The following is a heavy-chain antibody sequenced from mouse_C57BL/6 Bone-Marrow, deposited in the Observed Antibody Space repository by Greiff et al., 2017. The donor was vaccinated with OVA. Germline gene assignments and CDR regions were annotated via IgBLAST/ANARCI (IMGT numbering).Heavy chain of an antibody. D-gene: IGHD2-4*01. V-gene: IGHV1-62-2*01. CDR2: FYPGSGSI. J-gene: IGHJ4*01. CDR1: GYTFTEYT. CDR3: ARHEPPIYYDYDVEDYYAMDY. Sequence: VKLMESGAELVKPGASVKLSCKASGYTFTEYTIHWVKQRSGQGLEWIGWFYPGSGSIKYNEKFKDKATLTADKSSSTVYMELSRLTSEDSAVYFCARHEPPIYYDYDVEDYYAMDYWGQGTSVTVSS.